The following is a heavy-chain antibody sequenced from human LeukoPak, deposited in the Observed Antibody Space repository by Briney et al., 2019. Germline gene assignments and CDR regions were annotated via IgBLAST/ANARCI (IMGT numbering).Heavy chain of an antibody. J-gene: IGHJ4*02. V-gene: IGHV4-59*08. CDR1: GGSISSYY. CDR2: IYYSGST. CDR3: AGSLRYFDWLKVR. D-gene: IGHD3-9*01. Sequence: PSETLSLTCTVSGGSISSYYWSWIRQPPGKGLEWIGYIYYSGSTNYNPSLKSRVTISVDTSKNQFSLKLSSVTAADTAVYYCAGSLRYFDWLKVRWGQGTLVTVSS.